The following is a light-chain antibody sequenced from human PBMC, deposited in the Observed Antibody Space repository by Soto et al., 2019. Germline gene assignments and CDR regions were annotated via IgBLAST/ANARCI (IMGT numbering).Light chain of an antibody. CDR3: HQYNFWPT. Sequence: EIVIAQSPAVLYVSTGEGATLSCRASQNIGFNLAWYQQKPGQAPRLLIYGTSTRATGVPARFSGGGSGTEFTLPIKSLQSEDFAVYFCHQYNFWPTFGQGTKVDIK. V-gene: IGKV3-15*01. CDR2: GTS. J-gene: IGKJ1*01. CDR1: QNIGFN.